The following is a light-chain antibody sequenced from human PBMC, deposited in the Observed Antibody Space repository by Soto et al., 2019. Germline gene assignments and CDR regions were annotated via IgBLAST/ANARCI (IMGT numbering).Light chain of an antibody. CDR1: QSVSSN. Sequence: EIVMTQSPATLSVSPGERATLSCRASQSVSSNLDWYQQKPGQAPRLLIYGASTRATGIPARFSGSGSGTEFTLTISSLQSEDFAVYYCQQYNNWPPRITFGQGTRLEIK. J-gene: IGKJ5*01. CDR2: GAS. V-gene: IGKV3-15*01. CDR3: QQYNNWPPRIT.